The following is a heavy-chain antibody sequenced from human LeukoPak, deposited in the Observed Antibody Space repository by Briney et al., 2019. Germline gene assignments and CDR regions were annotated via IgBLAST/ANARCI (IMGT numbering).Heavy chain of an antibody. CDR2: IKQEGSEK. V-gene: IGHV3-7*01. CDR1: GFTFTSNW. CDR3: ARYDLLIKGPWSKYYIDY. Sequence: GGSLRLSCAASGFTFTSNWRNWVRQAPGKGLEWVAKIKQEGSEKYYVDSVKGRFTISRENAKNSLYLEMNSLRAEDTAVYYCARYDLLIKGPWSKYYIDYWGQGTLVTVSS. J-gene: IGHJ4*02. D-gene: IGHD3-3*01.